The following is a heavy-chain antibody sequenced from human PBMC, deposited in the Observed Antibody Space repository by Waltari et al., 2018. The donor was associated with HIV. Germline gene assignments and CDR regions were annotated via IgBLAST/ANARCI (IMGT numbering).Heavy chain of an antibody. V-gene: IGHV3-74*01. CDR3: VRDVSVEHYGVYYSGLDV. CDR2: INNDGSYR. D-gene: IGHD1-1*01. J-gene: IGHJ6*02. Sequence: VESGGTLVQPGGSLKISCTASGFMFGSHWMHWVRRSPGKGLVCVSRINNDGSYRKYGDAVADRFTISRDNSHKILFLDMKNLRVEDSGAYYCVRDVSVEHYGVYYSGLDVWGQGTTVTV. CDR1: GFMFGSHW.